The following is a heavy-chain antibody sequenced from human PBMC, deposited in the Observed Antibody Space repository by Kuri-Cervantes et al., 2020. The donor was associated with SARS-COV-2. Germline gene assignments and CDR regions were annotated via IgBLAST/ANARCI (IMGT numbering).Heavy chain of an antibody. V-gene: IGHV3-21*01. CDR2: ISSSSSYI. Sequence: LSLTCAASGFTVSSNYMSWVRQAPGKGLEWVSSISSSSSYIYYADSVKGRFTISRDNAKNSLYLQMNSLRAEDTAVYYCATEGDQWLVKSDAFDIWGQGTMVTVS. J-gene: IGHJ3*02. CDR3: ATEGDQWLVKSDAFDI. D-gene: IGHD6-19*01. CDR1: GFTVSSNY.